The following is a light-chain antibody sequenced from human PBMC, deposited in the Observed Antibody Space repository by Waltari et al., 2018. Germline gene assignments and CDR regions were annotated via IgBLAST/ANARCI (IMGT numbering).Light chain of an antibody. CDR1: SHDIEGSY. CDR3: ATWDDILRTPL. CDR2: RNN. V-gene: IGLV1-47*01. Sequence: QSVLTQPPSASGTPGQRVTISCSGSSHDIEGSYVQWYQQFPGAAPKLLIYRNNQRPSGVPDRLSGSKFGSSASLAISGLRSEDEADYYCATWDDILRTPLFGGGTKLTVL. J-gene: IGLJ3*02.